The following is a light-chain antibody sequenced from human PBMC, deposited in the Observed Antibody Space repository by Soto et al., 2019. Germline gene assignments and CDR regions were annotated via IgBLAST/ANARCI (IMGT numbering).Light chain of an antibody. J-gene: IGLJ2*01. CDR3: CSYAGKYTFL. V-gene: IGLV2-11*01. Sequence: QSALTQPRSVSGSPGQSVTISCTGTSSDVGGYTYVSWYQQNAGKPPKLMIYDVTKRPSGVPDRFSGSKSGNTASLTISGLQAEDESDYYCCSYAGKYTFLFGAGNKLTVL. CDR1: SSDVGGYTY. CDR2: DVT.